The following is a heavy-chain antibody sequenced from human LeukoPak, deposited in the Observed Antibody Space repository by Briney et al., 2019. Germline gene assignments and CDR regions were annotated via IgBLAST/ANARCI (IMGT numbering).Heavy chain of an antibody. CDR3: ARGRGYSYDYGMDV. J-gene: IGHJ6*02. V-gene: IGHV1-8*01. CDR2: MNPNSGNT. Sequence: ASVKVSCKASGYTFTSYDINWVRQATGQGLEWMGWMNPNSGNTGYAQKFQGRVTMTRNTSISTAYMELSSLRSEDTAVYYCARGRGYSYDYGMDVWGQGTTVTVSS. D-gene: IGHD5-18*01. CDR1: GYTFTSYD.